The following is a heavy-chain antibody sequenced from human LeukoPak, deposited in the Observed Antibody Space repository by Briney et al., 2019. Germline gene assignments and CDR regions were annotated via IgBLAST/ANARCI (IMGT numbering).Heavy chain of an antibody. Sequence: GGSLRLSCAASGFTFSSYSMNWVRQAPGKGLEWVSYISGSSSTIYYADSVKGRFTISRDNAKNSLYLQMNSLRDEDTAVYYCARYNSGILTGYYKCLLDYWGQGTLVTVSS. CDR2: ISGSSSTI. V-gene: IGHV3-48*02. J-gene: IGHJ4*02. D-gene: IGHD3-9*01. CDR3: ARYNSGILTGYYKCLLDY. CDR1: GFTFSSYS.